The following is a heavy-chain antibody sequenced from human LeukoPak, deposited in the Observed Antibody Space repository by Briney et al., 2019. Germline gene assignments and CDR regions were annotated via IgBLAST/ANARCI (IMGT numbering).Heavy chain of an antibody. V-gene: IGHV4-61*01. CDR2: IYHSGST. CDR1: GGSVSSGTYY. CDR3: ASRYCRGGDCYSWFDP. J-gene: IGHJ5*02. Sequence: PSETLSLTCTVSGGSVSSGTYYWSWIRQPPGKGLEWIGYIYHSGSTTYNPSLKSRVIISVDTSKNQFSLKLNSVTAADTAVYYCASRYCRGGDCYSWFDPWGQGILVTVSS. D-gene: IGHD2-15*01.